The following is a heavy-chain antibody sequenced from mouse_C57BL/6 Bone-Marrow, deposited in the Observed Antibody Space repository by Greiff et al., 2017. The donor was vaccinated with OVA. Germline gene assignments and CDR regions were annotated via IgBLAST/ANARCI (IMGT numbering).Heavy chain of an antibody. CDR1: GYTFTSYG. D-gene: IGHD1-1*01. CDR3: ARGIYYYGSSPLYYAMDY. CDR2: IYPRSGNT. J-gene: IGHJ4*01. Sequence: VKLVESGAELARPGASVKLSCKASGYTFTSYGISWVKQRTGQGLEWIGEIYPRSGNTYYNEKFKGKATLTADKSSSTAYMELRSLTSEDSAVYFCARGIYYYGSSPLYYAMDYWGQGTSVTVSS. V-gene: IGHV1-81*01.